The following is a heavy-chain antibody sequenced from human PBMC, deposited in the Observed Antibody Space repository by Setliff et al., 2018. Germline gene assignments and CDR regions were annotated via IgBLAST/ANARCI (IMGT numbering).Heavy chain of an antibody. V-gene: IGHV1-18*01. J-gene: IGHJ1*01. D-gene: IGHD2-8*01. CDR2: ISTYNGNT. Sequence: ASVKVSCKASGYTFAHSGVTWVRQAPGQGLEWMGWISTYNGNTFYAHKFQDRLTMTTDTSTDTAFLDLRSLRSDDTSIYYCSRLVRYCTTTTCQTLSGGEHWGPGTLVTVSS. CDR3: SRLVRYCTTTTCQTLSGGEH. CDR1: GYTFAHSG.